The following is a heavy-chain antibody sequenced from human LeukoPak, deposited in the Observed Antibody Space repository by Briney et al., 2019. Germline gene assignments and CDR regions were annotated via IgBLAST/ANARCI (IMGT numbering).Heavy chain of an antibody. J-gene: IGHJ4*02. CDR1: GFSFGDYA. Sequence: GRSLRLSCTASGFSFGDYAMTWVRQAPGKGLEWVGFIRSQIYGGTPEYAASVKGRFTISRDDSEGVAYLQMNSLKTEDTAVYYCTRDQTPYYWGQGTLVTVSS. V-gene: IGHV3-49*04. CDR2: IRSQIYGGTP. CDR3: TRDQTPYY.